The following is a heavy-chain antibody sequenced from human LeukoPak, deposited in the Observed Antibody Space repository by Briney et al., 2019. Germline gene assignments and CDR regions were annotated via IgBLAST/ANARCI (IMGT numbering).Heavy chain of an antibody. CDR1: GGTFSSNA. D-gene: IGHD2-2*01. V-gene: IGHV1-69*05. CDR2: IIPIFGTA. Sequence: RDSVKVSCKASGGTFSSNAISWVRQAPGQGLEWMGGIIPIFGTANYAQKFQGRVTITTDESTSTAYMELSSLRSEDTAVYYCARGPVDDIVVVPAAIFVYFDYWGQGTLVTVSS. CDR3: ARGPVDDIVVVPAAIFVYFDY. J-gene: IGHJ4*02.